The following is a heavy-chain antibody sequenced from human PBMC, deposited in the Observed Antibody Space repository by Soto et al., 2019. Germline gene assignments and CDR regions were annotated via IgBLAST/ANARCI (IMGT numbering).Heavy chain of an antibody. J-gene: IGHJ4*02. CDR3: VRDWSRGGYSPTDY. V-gene: IGHV3-33*01. CDR2: IWSDGSDK. Sequence: QVQLVESGGGVVQPGRSLRLSCAASGFTFSVYDMHWIRQAPGKGLEWVAVIWSDGSDKYYADSVKGRFTISRDNPKKTVYLQMTSLRAEETAVYYCVRDWSRGGYSPTDYWGQGALVTVSS. CDR1: GFTFSVYD. D-gene: IGHD5-18*01.